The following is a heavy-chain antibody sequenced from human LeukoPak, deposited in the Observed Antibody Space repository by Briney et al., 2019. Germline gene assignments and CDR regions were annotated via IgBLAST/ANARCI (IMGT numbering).Heavy chain of an antibody. CDR3: ARDRHSGSYVRAFDI. J-gene: IGHJ3*02. D-gene: IGHD1-26*01. CDR2: ISSSGSTI. Sequence: GGSLRLSRAASGFTFSSYEMNWVRQAPGKGLEWVSYISSSGSTIYYADSVKGRFTISRDNAKNSLYLQMNSLRAEDTAVYYCARDRHSGSYVRAFDIWGQGTMVTVSS. V-gene: IGHV3-48*03. CDR1: GFTFSSYE.